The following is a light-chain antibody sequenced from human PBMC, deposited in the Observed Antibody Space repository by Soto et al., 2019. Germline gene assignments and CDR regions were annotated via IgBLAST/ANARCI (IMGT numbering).Light chain of an antibody. Sequence: DIQMPQSPYTRSPSEGARVTITSRASRSISSWLAWYQQKPGKAPKLLIYDASSLESGVPSRFSGSGSGTGFTLTISSLQPDDFATYYCQQYNSFITFGQGTRLEIK. CDR3: QQYNSFIT. CDR2: DAS. CDR1: RSISSW. J-gene: IGKJ5*01. V-gene: IGKV1-5*01.